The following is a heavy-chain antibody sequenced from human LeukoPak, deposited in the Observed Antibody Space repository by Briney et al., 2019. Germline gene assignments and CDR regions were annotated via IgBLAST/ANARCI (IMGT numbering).Heavy chain of an antibody. D-gene: IGHD3-22*01. Sequence: GGSLRLSCAASGFTFSSYGMHWVRQAPGKGLEWMAVISYDGSNKYYADSVKGRFTISRDNPKNTLYLQMNSLRAEDTAVYYCAKALQSSGYNHWGQGTLVTVSS. V-gene: IGHV3-30*18. CDR2: ISYDGSNK. CDR3: AKALQSSGYNH. CDR1: GFTFSSYG. J-gene: IGHJ4*02.